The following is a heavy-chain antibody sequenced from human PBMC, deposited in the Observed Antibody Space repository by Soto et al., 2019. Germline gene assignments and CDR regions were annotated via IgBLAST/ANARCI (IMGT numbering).Heavy chain of an antibody. Sequence: EVHLVEYGGGLVKPGGSLRLSCAASGFTFSRYGMNWVRQAPGKGLEWVSSLTSDSSHIYYAASVKGRFTTSRDNARNSLCLQMNSLRDEDTAIYYCARDALVLALNPTDHWGQGTLVTVSS. D-gene: IGHD1-26*01. CDR1: GFTFSRYG. J-gene: IGHJ4*02. CDR3: ARDALVLALNPTDH. CDR2: LTSDSSHI. V-gene: IGHV3-21*01.